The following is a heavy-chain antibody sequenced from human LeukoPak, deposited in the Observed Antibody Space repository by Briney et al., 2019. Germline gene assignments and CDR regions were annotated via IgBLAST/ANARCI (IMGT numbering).Heavy chain of an antibody. D-gene: IGHD6-13*01. CDR3: ARDAPQVPAAGVLAS. CDR2: MHTIGTK. CDR1: GFTVSDNY. J-gene: IGHJ5*02. V-gene: IGHV3-53*01. Sequence: GGSLRLSCAASGFTVSDNYMSWVRQAPGKGLEWVSVMHTIGTKYYANSVKGRFTFSSDISKNTLFLQMNGLTTEHTAMYYCARDAPQVPAAGVLASWGQGTLVT.